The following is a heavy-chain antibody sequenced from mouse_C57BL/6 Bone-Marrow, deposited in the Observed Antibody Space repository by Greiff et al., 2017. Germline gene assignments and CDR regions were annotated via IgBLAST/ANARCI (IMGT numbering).Heavy chain of an antibody. D-gene: IGHD1-1*01. Sequence: QVQLQQSGAELARPGASVKLSCKASGYTFTSYGISWVKQRTGQGLEWIGEIYPRSGNNYYNEKFKGKATLTADKSSSTAYLELRSLTSEDSAVYFCARERITSVVATYYYAMDYWGQGTSVTVSS. J-gene: IGHJ4*01. CDR3: ARERITSVVATYYYAMDY. CDR2: IYPRSGNN. CDR1: GYTFTSYG. V-gene: IGHV1-81*01.